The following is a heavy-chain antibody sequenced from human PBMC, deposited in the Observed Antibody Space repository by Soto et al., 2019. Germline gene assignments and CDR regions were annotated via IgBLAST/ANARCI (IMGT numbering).Heavy chain of an antibody. CDR2: IYYTGST. CDR1: GGSINNHY. V-gene: IGHV4-59*11. Sequence: PSETLSLTCTVSGGSINNHYWSWIRQPPEKGLEWIGYIYYTGSTKYNPSLKSRVTMSADTSKNQFSLKLSSVTAADSAVYYCARGLRSGGSCYRLCYYYGMDVWGQGTTVTVSS. D-gene: IGHD2-15*01. CDR3: ARGLRSGGSCYRLCYYYGMDV. J-gene: IGHJ6*02.